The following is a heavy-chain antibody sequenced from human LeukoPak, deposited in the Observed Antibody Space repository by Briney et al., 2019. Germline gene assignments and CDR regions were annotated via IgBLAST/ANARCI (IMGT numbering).Heavy chain of an antibody. J-gene: IGHJ4*02. CDR3: AREIPFKNYFDY. CDR1: GGSFSGYY. Sequence: SETLSLTCAVYGGSFSGYYWNWIRQSAGKGLEFIGRIFSSGSTDDNPSLKSRVTMSVDTSKNQLSLRLSSVTAADTAVYYCAREIPFKNYFDYWGQGILVTVSS. D-gene: IGHD2-2*02. V-gene: IGHV4-4*07. CDR2: IFSSGST.